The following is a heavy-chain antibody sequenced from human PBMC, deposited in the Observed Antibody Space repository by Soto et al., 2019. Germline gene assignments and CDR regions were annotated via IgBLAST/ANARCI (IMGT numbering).Heavy chain of an antibody. CDR2: INPSGGST. CDR1: GYSFISYY. Sequence: VKVSCKASGYSFISYYMNWVRQAPGQGLEWMGMINPSGGSTSSAQKFQGRVTMTRDTSTSTVYMELSSLRSEDTAVYYCAREDTANGGAFDIWGQGTMVTVS. D-gene: IGHD5-18*01. V-gene: IGHV1-46*01. J-gene: IGHJ3*02. CDR3: AREDTANGGAFDI.